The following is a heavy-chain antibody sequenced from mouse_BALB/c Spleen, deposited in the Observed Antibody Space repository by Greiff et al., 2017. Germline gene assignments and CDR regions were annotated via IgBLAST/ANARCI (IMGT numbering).Heavy chain of an antibody. J-gene: IGHJ2*01. CDR1: GYTFTSYW. CDR3: ARTARATFYFDY. V-gene: IGHV1-69*02. Sequence: QVQLQQPGAELVKPGAPVKLSCKASGYTFTSYWMNWVKQRPGRGLEWIGRIDPSDSETHYNQKFKDKATLTVDKSSSTAYIQLSSLTSADSAVYYCARTARATFYFDYWGQGTTHAVSS. D-gene: IGHD3-1*01. CDR2: IDPSDSET.